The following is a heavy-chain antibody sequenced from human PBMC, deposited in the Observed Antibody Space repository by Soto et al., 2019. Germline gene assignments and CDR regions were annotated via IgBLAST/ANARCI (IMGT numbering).Heavy chain of an antibody. D-gene: IGHD6-19*01. J-gene: IGHJ4*02. CDR3: ARDGSLIAVAGTTIDY. V-gene: IGHV3-74*01. CDR2: INSDGSST. Sequence: PGGSLRLSCAASGFTFSSYWMHWVRQAPGKGLVWVSRINSDGSSTSYADSVKGRFTISRDNSKNTLYLQMNSLRAEDTAVYYCARDGSLIAVAGTTIDYWGQGTLVTVSS. CDR1: GFTFSSYW.